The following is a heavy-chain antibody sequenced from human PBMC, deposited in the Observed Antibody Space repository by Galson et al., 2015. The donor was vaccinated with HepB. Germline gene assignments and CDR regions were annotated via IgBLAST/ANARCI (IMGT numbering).Heavy chain of an antibody. V-gene: IGHV1-3*01. CDR1: GYTFTSNA. D-gene: IGHD6-19*01. CDR2: INAGNGNT. Sequence: SVKVSCKASGYTFTSNAMHWVRQAPGQRLEWMGWINAGNGNTKYSQKFQGRVTITRDTSASTAYMELSSLRSEDTAVYYCARGPRSWSSGWRNYYYYGMDVWGQGTTVTVSS. CDR3: ARGPRSWSSGWRNYYYYGMDV. J-gene: IGHJ6*02.